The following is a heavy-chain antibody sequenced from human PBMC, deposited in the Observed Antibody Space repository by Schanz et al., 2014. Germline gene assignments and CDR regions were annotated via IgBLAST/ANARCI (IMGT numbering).Heavy chain of an antibody. CDR1: GFTFDKYA. V-gene: IGHV3-9*01. J-gene: IGHJ2*01. CDR2: ISWNSGTI. CDR3: ARNRGRGGQNWYCDL. Sequence: EVQLLESGGGLVQPGKSLRLSCAASGFTFDKYAMHWVRQAPGKGLEWVSVISWNSGTIGYADSVKGRFTISRDNAKNSLFLQLNSLRDDDTAVYYCARNRGRGGQNWYCDLWGRGTLVTVSS. D-gene: IGHD1-26*01.